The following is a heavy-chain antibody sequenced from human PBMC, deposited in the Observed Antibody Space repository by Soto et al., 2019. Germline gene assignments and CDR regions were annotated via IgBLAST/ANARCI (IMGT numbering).Heavy chain of an antibody. CDR1: GDSVSSNSAV. CDR3: ARDLIVVVPAAIPYYYSYGMDV. Sequence: SQTLSLTCAISGDSVSSNSAVWNWIRQSPSRGLEWLGRTYYRSKWYIDYAVSVKSRITINPDISNNQVSLHLNSVTPDDTAVYYCARDLIVVVPAAIPYYYSYGMDVWGQGTTVTVSS. CDR2: TYYRSKWYI. V-gene: IGHV6-1*01. J-gene: IGHJ6*02. D-gene: IGHD2-2*01.